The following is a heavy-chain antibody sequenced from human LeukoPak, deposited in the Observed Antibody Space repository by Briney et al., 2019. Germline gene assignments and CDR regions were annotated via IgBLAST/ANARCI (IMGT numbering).Heavy chain of an antibody. CDR1: GGSISSGGYY. CDR3: ARDRNYDFWSGYYPDYYYYGMDV. D-gene: IGHD3-3*01. Sequence: TSETLSLTCTVSGGSISSGGYYWSWIRQHPGKGLEWIGYIYYSGSTNYNPSLKSRVTISVDTSKNQFSLKLSSVTAADTAVYYCARDRNYDFWSGYYPDYYYYGMDVWGQGTTVTVSS. CDR2: IYYSGST. J-gene: IGHJ6*02. V-gene: IGHV4-61*08.